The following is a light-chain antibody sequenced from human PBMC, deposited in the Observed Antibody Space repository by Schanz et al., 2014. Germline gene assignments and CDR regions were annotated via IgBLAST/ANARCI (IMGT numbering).Light chain of an antibody. J-gene: IGLJ3*02. CDR2: DVN. Sequence: QSALTQPRSVSGSPGQSVTISCTGASSDVGGYNYVSWYQQHPGKAPKLILYDVNNRPSGVSNRFSGSKSGNTASLTVSGLQAEDEADYYCNSYTTSSTWVFGGGTKLTVL. CDR1: SSDVGGYNY. CDR3: NSYTTSSTWV. V-gene: IGLV2-14*03.